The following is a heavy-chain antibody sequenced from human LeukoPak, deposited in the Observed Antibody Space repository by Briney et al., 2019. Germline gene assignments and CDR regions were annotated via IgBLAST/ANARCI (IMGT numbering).Heavy chain of an antibody. CDR1: GFTFSSYA. D-gene: IGHD3-16*02. V-gene: IGHV3-23*01. CDR2: ISGSGGST. CDR3: AKDRGDYVWGSYLPD. Sequence: GGSLRLSCAASGFTFSSYAMSWVRQAPGKGLEWVSAISGSGGSTYYADSVKGRFTISRDNSKNTLYLQMNSLRAEDTAVYYCAKDRGDYVWGSYLPDWGQGTLVTVSS. J-gene: IGHJ4*02.